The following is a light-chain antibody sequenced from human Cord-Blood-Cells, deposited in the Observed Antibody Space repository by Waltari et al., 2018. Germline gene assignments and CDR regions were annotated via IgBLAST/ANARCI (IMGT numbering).Light chain of an antibody. CDR2: GNS. V-gene: IGLV1-40*01. CDR1: SSNIGAGYD. CDR3: QSYDSSLRGYV. J-gene: IGLJ1*01. Sequence: QSVLTQPPSVSVAPGQRVTISCTGSSSNIGAGYDLHWYQQLPGTAPKLLLYGNSNRPSGVPDRFSGSKSGTSASLAITVHQAEDEADYYCQSYDSSLRGYVFGTGTKVTVL.